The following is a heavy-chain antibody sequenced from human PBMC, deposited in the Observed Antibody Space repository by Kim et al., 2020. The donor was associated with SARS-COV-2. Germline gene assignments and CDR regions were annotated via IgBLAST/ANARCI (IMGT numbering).Heavy chain of an antibody. CDR2: IYYSGST. D-gene: IGHD6-19*01. V-gene: IGHV4-59*01. J-gene: IGHJ6*02. Sequence: SETLSLTCTVSGGSISSYYWSWIRQPPGKGLEWIGYIYYSGSTNYNPSLKSRVTISVDTSKNQFSLKLSSVTAADTAVYYCARGSSGWKYYYGMDVWGQGTTVTVSS. CDR1: GGSISSYY. CDR3: ARGSSGWKYYYGMDV.